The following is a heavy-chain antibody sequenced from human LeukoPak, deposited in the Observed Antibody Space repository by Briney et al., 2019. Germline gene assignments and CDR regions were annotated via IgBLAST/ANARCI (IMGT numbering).Heavy chain of an antibody. Sequence: SETLSLTCAVYGGSFSGYYWSWIRQPPGKGLEWIGEINHSGSTNYNPSLKSRVTISVDTSKNQFSLKLSSVTAADTAVYYCRNGGGGFNYYTGRDVWGQGTTVTVPS. CDR3: RNGGGGFNYYTGRDV. V-gene: IGHV4-34*01. J-gene: IGHJ6*02. CDR1: GGSFSGYY. D-gene: IGHD3-16*01. CDR2: INHSGST.